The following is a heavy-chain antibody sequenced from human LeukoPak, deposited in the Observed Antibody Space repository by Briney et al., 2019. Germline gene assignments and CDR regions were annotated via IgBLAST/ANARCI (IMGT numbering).Heavy chain of an antibody. CDR1: GFTFRSYG. V-gene: IGHV3-30*18. CDR3: AKDLCDY. Sequence: GGSLRLSCAASGFTFRSYGMHWVRQAPGRGLEWVAVIPYDGSNKYYADSVKGRFTISRDNSKNTLYLQMNSLRAEDTAVYYCAKDLCDYWGQGTLVTVSS. J-gene: IGHJ4*02. D-gene: IGHD2/OR15-2a*01. CDR2: IPYDGSNK.